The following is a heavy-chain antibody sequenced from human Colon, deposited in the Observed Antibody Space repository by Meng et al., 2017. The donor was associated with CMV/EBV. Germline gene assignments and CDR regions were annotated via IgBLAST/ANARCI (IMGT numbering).Heavy chain of an antibody. Sequence: GVLKISCAASGFVFSDYAMTWVRQAPGKGLEWVSVISDSLYTNYGDPVKGRFTISRDNSKNTVFLQMNSLRADDTGIYFCAKIRKGGYCSGGSCFDTWGQGTQVTVSS. CDR2: ISDSLYT. J-gene: IGHJ5*02. V-gene: IGHV3-23*01. CDR3: AKIRKGGYCSGGSCFDT. CDR1: GFVFSDYA. D-gene: IGHD2-8*02.